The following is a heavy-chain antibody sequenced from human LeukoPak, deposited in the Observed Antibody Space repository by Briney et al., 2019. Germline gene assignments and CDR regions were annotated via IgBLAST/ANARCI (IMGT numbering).Heavy chain of an antibody. CDR3: ARASSWGYFDY. CDR1: GFTVSSNY. J-gene: IGHJ4*02. Sequence: PGRSLRLSCAASGFTVSSNYMSWVRQAPGKGLEWVSVIYSGGSTYYAGSVKGRFNISRDNSKNTLYLQMNSLRADDTAVYYCARASSWGYFDYWGQGTLVTVSS. D-gene: IGHD2-2*01. CDR2: IYSGGST. V-gene: IGHV3-53*01.